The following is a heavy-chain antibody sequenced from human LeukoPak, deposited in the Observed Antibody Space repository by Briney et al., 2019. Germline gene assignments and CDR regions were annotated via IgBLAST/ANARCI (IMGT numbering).Heavy chain of an antibody. J-gene: IGHJ6*02. CDR1: GGTFSSYA. Sequence: SVTVSCKASGGTFSSYAISWVRQAPGQGLEWMGGIIPIFGTANYAQRFQGRVTITADESTSTAYMELSSLRSEDTAVYYCASLTRGWNYYGMDVWGQGTTVTVSS. CDR3: ASLTRGWNYYGMDV. CDR2: IIPIFGTA. D-gene: IGHD3-3*01. V-gene: IGHV1-69*13.